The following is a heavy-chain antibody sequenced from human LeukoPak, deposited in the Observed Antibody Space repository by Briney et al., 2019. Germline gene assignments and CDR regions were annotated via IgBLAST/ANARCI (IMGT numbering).Heavy chain of an antibody. CDR2: IKEGGSEK. V-gene: IGHV3-7*01. D-gene: IGHD6-13*01. J-gene: IGHJ4*02. Sequence: GGSLRLSCAASAFTFSRYWMTWVRQAPGKGLEWVANIKEGGSEKYYVDSVRGRFSTSRDNTKNSLYLQMNSLRAEDTAVYYCARGGYTSSWYISRDYWGQGTLVTVSS. CDR1: AFTFSRYW. CDR3: ARGGYTSSWYISRDY.